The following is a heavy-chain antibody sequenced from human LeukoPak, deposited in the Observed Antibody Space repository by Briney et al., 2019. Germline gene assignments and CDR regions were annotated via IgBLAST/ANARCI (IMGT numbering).Heavy chain of an antibody. J-gene: IGHJ4*02. CDR2: ISLSGTNI. V-gene: IGHV3-48*03. Sequence: GGSLRLSCAASGFTFSSYEFIWVRQAPGKGLEWISYISLSGTNINYADSVQGRFAISRDNAKSSLYLQMSSLRTDDTAVYYCARESDSGGYRFDSWGQGSPVTVSS. CDR1: GFTFSSYE. CDR3: ARESDSGGYRFDS. D-gene: IGHD3-22*01.